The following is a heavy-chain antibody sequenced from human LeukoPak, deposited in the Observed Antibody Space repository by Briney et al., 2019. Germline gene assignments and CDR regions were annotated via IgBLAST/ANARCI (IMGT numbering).Heavy chain of an antibody. J-gene: IGHJ5*02. CDR1: GGSISSSSYY. CDR3: ARQNYDFWGGVGHNWFDP. CDR2: IYYSGTT. D-gene: IGHD3-3*01. V-gene: IGHV4-39*01. Sequence: SETLSLTCTVSGGSISSSSYYWGWIRQPPGKGLEWIGSIYYSGTTYYNPSLKSRVTISVDTSKNQFSLKLTSVTAADTAVYYCARQNYDFWGGVGHNWFDPWGQGTLVTVSS.